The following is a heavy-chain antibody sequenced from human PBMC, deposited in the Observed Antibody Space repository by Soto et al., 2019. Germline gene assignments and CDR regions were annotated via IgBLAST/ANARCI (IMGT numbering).Heavy chain of an antibody. CDR3: ARSFRDRYCSSTSCYHWFDP. V-gene: IGHV1-69*13. Sequence: SVKVSCKASGGTFSSYAISWVRQAPGQGLGWMGGIIPIFGTANYAQKFQGRVTITADESTSTAYMELSSLRSEDTAVYYCARSFRDRYCSSTSCYHWFDPWGQGTLVTVSS. J-gene: IGHJ5*02. CDR1: GGTFSSYA. D-gene: IGHD2-2*01. CDR2: IIPIFGTA.